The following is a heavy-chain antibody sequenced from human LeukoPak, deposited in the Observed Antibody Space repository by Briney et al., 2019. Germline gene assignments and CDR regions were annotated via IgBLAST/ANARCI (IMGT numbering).Heavy chain of an antibody. Sequence: SETLSLTCAVYGGSFSGYYWSWIRQPPGKGLQWIGEINDSGSTSCSPSLKSRVSISVDTSKNQFSLKLSSVTAADTAVYYCARVIDYDISGYYLGYWGQGNRVTVSS. CDR2: INDSGST. J-gene: IGHJ4*02. CDR3: ARVIDYDISGYYLGY. CDR1: GGSFSGYY. D-gene: IGHD3-22*01. V-gene: IGHV4-34*01.